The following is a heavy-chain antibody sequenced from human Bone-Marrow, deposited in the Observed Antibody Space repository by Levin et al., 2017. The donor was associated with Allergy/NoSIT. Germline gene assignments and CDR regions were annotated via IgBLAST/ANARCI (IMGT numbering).Heavy chain of an antibody. J-gene: IGHJ4*02. CDR1: GFTFSSYS. V-gene: IGHV3-21*01. Sequence: GGSLRLSCAASGFTFSSYSMNWVRQAPGKGLEWVSSISSSSSYIYYADSVKGRFTISRDNAKNSLYLQMNSLRAEDTAVYYCARDWVRCSGGSCCDGDYWGQGTLVTVSS. D-gene: IGHD2-15*01. CDR2: ISSSSSYI. CDR3: ARDWVRCSGGSCCDGDY.